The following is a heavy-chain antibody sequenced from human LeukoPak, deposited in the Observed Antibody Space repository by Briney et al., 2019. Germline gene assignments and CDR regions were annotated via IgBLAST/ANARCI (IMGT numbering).Heavy chain of an antibody. D-gene: IGHD6-19*01. J-gene: IGHJ4*02. V-gene: IGHV3-23*01. CDR3: ARDRLAVAGSDFDY. CDR2: IRGNGDT. CDR1: GFSFSSNA. Sequence: GGSLRLSCAASGFSFSSNAMSWVRQAPARGLEWVSSIRGNGDTFYADSVKGRFTLSRDNSKNTLYLQMNSLRAEDTAVYYCARDRLAVAGSDFDYWGQGTLVTVSS.